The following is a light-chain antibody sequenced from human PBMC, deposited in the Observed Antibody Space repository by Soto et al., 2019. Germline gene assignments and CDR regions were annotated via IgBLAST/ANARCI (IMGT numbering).Light chain of an antibody. J-gene: IGKJ1*01. CDR1: QIITSSS. CDR2: GAS. CDR3: QQYESSPLT. Sequence: EIVLTQSPGTLSLSPGERATLSCRASQIITSSSLAWYQQKPGQAPRLLIYGASSRATGIPDRFSGSGSGTDFTLTISRLGPEDFAVYYCQQYESSPLTFGQGTKVDSK. V-gene: IGKV3-20*01.